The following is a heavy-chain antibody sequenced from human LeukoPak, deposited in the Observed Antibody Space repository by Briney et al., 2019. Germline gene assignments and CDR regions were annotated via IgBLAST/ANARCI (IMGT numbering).Heavy chain of an antibody. J-gene: IGHJ4*02. D-gene: IGHD3-9*01. CDR1: GGSISSGSYY. Sequence: PSQTLSLTCTVSGGSISSGSYYWSWIRQPAGKGLEWIGRIYTSGSTNYNPSLKSRVTISVDTSKNQFSLKLSSVTAADTAVYYCATLSILTGYYTFDYWGQGTLVTVSS. CDR2: IYTSGST. CDR3: ATLSILTGYYTFDY. V-gene: IGHV4-61*02.